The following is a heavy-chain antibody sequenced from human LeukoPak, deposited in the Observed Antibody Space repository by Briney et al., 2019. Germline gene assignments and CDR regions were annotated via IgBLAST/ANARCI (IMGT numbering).Heavy chain of an antibody. Sequence: SETLSLTCTVSGGSISTYYWSWIRQSPGKGLEWIGHIYYSGSIKYNPSLKSRVTISLDTSKNQFSLKLTSVIAEDTAVYYCARLASFSGDYDLDYWGQGTLVTVSS. J-gene: IGHJ4*02. D-gene: IGHD4-17*01. V-gene: IGHV4-59*01. CDR1: GGSISTYY. CDR3: ARLASFSGDYDLDY. CDR2: IYYSGSI.